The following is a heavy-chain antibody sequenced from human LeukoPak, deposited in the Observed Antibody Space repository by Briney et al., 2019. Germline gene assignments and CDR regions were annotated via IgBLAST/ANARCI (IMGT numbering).Heavy chain of an antibody. CDR2: ISAYNGNT. D-gene: IGHD2-2*01. CDR1: GYTFTSYG. J-gene: IGHJ3*02. V-gene: IGHV1-18*01. CDR3: ASKAGYCSSTSCYGGHHAFDI. Sequence: ASVKVSCKASGYTFTSYGISWVRQAPGQGLEWMGWISAYNGNTNYAQKLQGRVTMTTDPSTSTAYMELRSLRFDDTAVYYCASKAGYCSSTSCYGGHHAFDIWGQGAMVTVSS.